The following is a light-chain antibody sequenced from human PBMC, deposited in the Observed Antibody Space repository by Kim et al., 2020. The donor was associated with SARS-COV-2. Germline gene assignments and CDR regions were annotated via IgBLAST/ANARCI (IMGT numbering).Light chain of an antibody. CDR1: QSINNW. Sequence: DIQMTQSPSILSASVGDRVTITCRASQSINNWLAWYQQKPGKAPKLLIYKTSTLDSGVPSRFSGSGSGTGFTLPISSLQPDDFATYYCQEEDNCPWTFGQGTKVDIK. CDR2: KTS. J-gene: IGKJ1*01. V-gene: IGKV1-5*03. CDR3: QEEDNCPWT.